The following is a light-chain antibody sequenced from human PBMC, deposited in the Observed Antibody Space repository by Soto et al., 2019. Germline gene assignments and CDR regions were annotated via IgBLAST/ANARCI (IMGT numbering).Light chain of an antibody. J-gene: IGKJ1*01. CDR2: DAS. CDR1: QSVSNN. V-gene: IGKV3-15*01. CDR3: QQYNNWPPWT. Sequence: ILMTQSPATLSVSPGERATLSCRASQSVSNNLAWYQQKPGQAPRLLIYDASTSATGIPARFSGSGSGTEFTLTISGLQSADFAVYYCQQYNNWPPWTFGQGTKVEIK.